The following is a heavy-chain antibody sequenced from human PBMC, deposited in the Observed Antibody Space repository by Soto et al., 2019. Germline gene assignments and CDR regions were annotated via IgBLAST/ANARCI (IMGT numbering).Heavy chain of an antibody. V-gene: IGHV4-30-2*01. CDR2: IYHSGST. CDR3: ATDRANGARAYWDALDI. D-gene: IGHD2-8*01. CDR1: GGSISSGGYS. Sequence: PSETRSLTCAVAGGSISSGGYSWTWIRQPPGKGLEWIGYIYHSGSTNYSPSLKSRGTISLDRSKNQFSQRLSSVSAAGTAVYYCATDRANGARAYWDALDIWGQGTWVTVSS. J-gene: IGHJ3*02.